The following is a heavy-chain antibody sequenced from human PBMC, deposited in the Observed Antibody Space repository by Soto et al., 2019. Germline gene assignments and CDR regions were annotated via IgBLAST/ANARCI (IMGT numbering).Heavy chain of an antibody. Sequence: EVQLVESGGGLVRPGGSLSLSCAASGFPFGPYGMSWVRQAPGQGLGGVANIQQDGSEKYYVDSVKGRFTISRDNAKNARYLQMNSLRAEDTAVYYCARGGRIRASGWFDYWGQGTLVTVSS. D-gene: IGHD6-19*01. J-gene: IGHJ4*02. CDR1: GFPFGPYG. CDR3: ARGGRIRASGWFDY. V-gene: IGHV3-7*03. CDR2: IQQDGSEK.